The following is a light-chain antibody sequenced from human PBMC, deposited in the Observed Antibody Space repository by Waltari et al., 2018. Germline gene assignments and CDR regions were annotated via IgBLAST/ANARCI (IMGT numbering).Light chain of an antibody. CDR3: AAWDDSLNIWV. V-gene: IGLV1-44*01. J-gene: IGLJ3*02. CDR2: TNV. Sequence: QSVLTQPPSASGTPGQRVTLSCSGGSSNIRTNSVNWYQQLPGTAPKLLIFTNVHRPAWFPDRFSGSKSGTSASLAISGLQSEDEADYYCAAWDDSLNIWVFGGGTKLTVL. CDR1: SSNIRTNS.